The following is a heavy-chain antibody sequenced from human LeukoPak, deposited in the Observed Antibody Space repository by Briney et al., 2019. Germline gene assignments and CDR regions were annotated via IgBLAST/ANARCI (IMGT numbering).Heavy chain of an antibody. CDR3: ARPSNYGSGLGILD. D-gene: IGHD3-10*01. Sequence: SETLSLTCTVSGGSISSSSYYWGWIRQPPGKGLEWIGSIYYSGSSYYNPSLKSRVTISLDTSKNQFSLKLTSVTAADTAVYYCARPSNYGSGLGILDWGQGTLVIVSS. V-gene: IGHV4-39*01. J-gene: IGHJ4*02. CDR2: IYYSGSS. CDR1: GGSISSSSYY.